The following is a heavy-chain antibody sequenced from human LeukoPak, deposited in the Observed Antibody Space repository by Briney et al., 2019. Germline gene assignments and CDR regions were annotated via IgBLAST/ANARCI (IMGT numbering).Heavy chain of an antibody. CDR3: AKGRRDVVVLVAATDY. CDR2: ISATGGST. CDR1: GFTFSTYA. D-gene: IGHD2-15*01. J-gene: IGHJ4*02. V-gene: IGHV3-23*01. Sequence: GSLRLSCAASGFTFSTYAMNWVRQAPGKGLEWVSGISATGGSTYYADSVKGRFTISRDTSKNTMHLQMNSLRVEDTAVYYCAKGRRDVVVLVAATDYWGQGALVTVSS.